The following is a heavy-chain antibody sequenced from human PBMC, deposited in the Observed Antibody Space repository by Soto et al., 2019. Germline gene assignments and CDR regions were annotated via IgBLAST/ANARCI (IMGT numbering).Heavy chain of an antibody. Sequence: QVQLQESGPGLVKPSETLSLTCTVSGRSVSSYYGSWIRQPPGKGLEWIGYIYSSRSTNYNPSPKGGVGISIDTSNNAFSLKLRSVTGADTAVYNCARDIGSLDSNHFGGYYYYYYLDVWGKGTTVTVSS. CDR1: GRSVSSYY. J-gene: IGHJ6*03. V-gene: IGHV4-59*02. CDR3: ARDIGSLDSNHFGGYYYYYYLDV. D-gene: IGHD3-22*01. CDR2: IYSSRST.